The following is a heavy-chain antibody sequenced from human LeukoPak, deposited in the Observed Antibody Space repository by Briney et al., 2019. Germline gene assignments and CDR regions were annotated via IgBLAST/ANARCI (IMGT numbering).Heavy chain of an antibody. J-gene: IGHJ3*02. CDR3: ARKATTGPTKAAFDI. Sequence: PSETLSLTCTVSGGSISSGDYYWSWIRQPPGKGLEWIAYISHSGGTYYNPSLKSRVTMSVDTSKNQFSLKLSSMTAVDTAVYYCARKATTGPTKAAFDIWGQGTMVTVSS. V-gene: IGHV4-30-4*01. CDR1: GGSISSGDYY. CDR2: ISHSGGT. D-gene: IGHD4-17*01.